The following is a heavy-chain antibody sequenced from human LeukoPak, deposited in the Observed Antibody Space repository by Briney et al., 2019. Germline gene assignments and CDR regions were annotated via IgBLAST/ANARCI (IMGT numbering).Heavy chain of an antibody. CDR1: GFTFSDYY. CDR3: ARSTSASDSPFDL. V-gene: IGHV3-11*06. J-gene: IGHJ4*02. Sequence: GGSLRLSCAASGFTFSDYYMNWIRQAPGKGLEWVSYISSSSGYTKYADSVKGRFTISRDNAENSLYLQMSSLRAEDTAVYYCARSTSASDSPFDLWGQGTLVTVSS. D-gene: IGHD5-12*01. CDR2: ISSSSGYT.